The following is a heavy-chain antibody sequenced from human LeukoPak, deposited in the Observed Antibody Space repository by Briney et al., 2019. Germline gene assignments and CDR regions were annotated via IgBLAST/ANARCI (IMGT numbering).Heavy chain of an antibody. CDR1: GGSISSSSYY. D-gene: IGHD1-1*01. CDR2: IYYSGST. J-gene: IGHJ3*02. Sequence: PSETLSLTCTVSGGSISSSSYYWGWIRQPPGKGLEWIGSIYYSGSTYYNPSLKSRVTISVDTSKNQFSLKLSSVTAADTAVYYCARRFHQLELGAFDIWGQGTMVTVSS. V-gene: IGHV4-39*01. CDR3: ARRFHQLELGAFDI.